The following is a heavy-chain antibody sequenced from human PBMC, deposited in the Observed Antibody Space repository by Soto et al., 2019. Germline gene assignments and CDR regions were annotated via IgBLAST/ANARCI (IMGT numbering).Heavy chain of an antibody. J-gene: IGHJ4*02. D-gene: IGHD1-26*01. V-gene: IGHV5-51*01. CDR3: GRGGATRKSNSGRDF. Sequence: GASLKISCKGSGYSFTSYWIGWVRQMPGKGLEWMGIIYPGDSDTRYSPSFQGQVTIPADKSIRTAYLQWSGLKASDTAMYYCGRGGATRKSNSGRDFGGKETLVTVP. CDR2: IYPGDSDT. CDR1: GYSFTSYW.